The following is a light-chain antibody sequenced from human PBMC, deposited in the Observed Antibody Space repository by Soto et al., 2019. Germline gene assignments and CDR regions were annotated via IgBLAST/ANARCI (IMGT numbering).Light chain of an antibody. V-gene: IGLV2-14*01. CDR3: SSYTTSSTV. Sequence: ALTQPASVSGSPGQSITISCTGTSSDGADYKDVSWYQQHPGKAPKLMIYEVTYRPSGVSNRFSGSKSGTTASLTISGLQAEDEAEYYCSSYTTSSTVFGTGTKLTVL. J-gene: IGLJ1*01. CDR1: SSDGADYKD. CDR2: EVT.